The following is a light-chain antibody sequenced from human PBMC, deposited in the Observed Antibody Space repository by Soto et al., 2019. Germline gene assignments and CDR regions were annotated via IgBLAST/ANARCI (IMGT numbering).Light chain of an antibody. CDR1: SSNLGAGYD. V-gene: IGLV1-40*01. J-gene: IGLJ1*01. CDR3: QSYDSSLIVSKV. Sequence: QSVMTVEPSVSGAPGKRVTISCSGSSSNLGAGYDVQWYRQFPGTAPKLLIYANSVRPSGVPDRFSGSKSGTSASLAITGLQAEDEADYYCQSYDSSLIVSKVFGTGTKVTVL. CDR2: ANS.